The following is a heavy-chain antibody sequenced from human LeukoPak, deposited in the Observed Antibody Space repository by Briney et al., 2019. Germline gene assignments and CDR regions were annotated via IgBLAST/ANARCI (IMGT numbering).Heavy chain of an antibody. J-gene: IGHJ6*03. CDR3: ARGCRPYDILRWTFRENYYYYMDV. V-gene: IGHV1-8*01. CDR1: GYTFTSYD. D-gene: IGHD3-9*01. Sequence: ASVKVSCKASGYTFTSYDINWVRQATGQGLEWMGWMNPNSGNTGYAQKFQGRVTMTRNTSISTAYMELSSLRSEDTAVYYCARGCRPYDILRWTFRENYYYYMDVWGKGTTVTVSS. CDR2: MNPNSGNT.